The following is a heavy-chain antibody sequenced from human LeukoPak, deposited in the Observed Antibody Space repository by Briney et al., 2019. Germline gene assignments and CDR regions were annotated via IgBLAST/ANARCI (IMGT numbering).Heavy chain of an antibody. CDR1: GGTFISYA. V-gene: IGHV1-69*05. D-gene: IGHD3-10*01. CDR3: ARNLGQSDDY. J-gene: IGHJ4*02. CDR2: IIPIFGTA. Sequence: EASVKVSCKASGGTFISYAISWVRQAPGQGLEWMGRIIPIFGTANYAQKFQGRVTITTDESTSTAYMELSSLRSEDTAVYYCARNLGQSDDYWGQGTLVTVSS.